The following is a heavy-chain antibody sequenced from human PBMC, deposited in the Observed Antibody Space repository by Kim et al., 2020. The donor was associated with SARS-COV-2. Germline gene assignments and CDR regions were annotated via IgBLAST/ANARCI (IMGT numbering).Heavy chain of an antibody. CDR1: GFTFSSYA. CDR3: ARDSYYDSSGYYPQGSAPYFDY. V-gene: IGHV3-30-3*01. Sequence: GGSLRLSCAASGFTFSSYAMHWVRQAPGKGLEWVAVISYDGSNKYYADSVKGRFTISRDNSKNTLYLQMNSLRAEDTAVYYCARDSYYDSSGYYPQGSAPYFDYWGQGTLVIVSS. J-gene: IGHJ4*02. D-gene: IGHD3-22*01. CDR2: ISYDGSNK.